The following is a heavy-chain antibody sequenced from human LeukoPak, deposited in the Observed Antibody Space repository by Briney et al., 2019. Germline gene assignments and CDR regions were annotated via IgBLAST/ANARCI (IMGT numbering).Heavy chain of an antibody. J-gene: IGHJ4*02. Sequence: ASVKVSCKASGYTFTGHYIYWVRQAPGQGLEWLGWINPNSGGTNYAQKFQGRVTMTRDTSISTAYMELSRLRSDDTAVYYCASSVTTGGYDYWGQGTLVTVSS. CDR3: ASSVTTGGYDY. CDR1: GYTFTGHY. D-gene: IGHD4-17*01. V-gene: IGHV1-2*02. CDR2: INPNSGGT.